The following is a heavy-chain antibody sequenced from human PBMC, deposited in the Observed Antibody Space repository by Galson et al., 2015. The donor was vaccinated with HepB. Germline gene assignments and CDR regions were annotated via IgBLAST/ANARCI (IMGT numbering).Heavy chain of an antibody. CDR1: GGTFSRYA. CDR2: IIPIFGTA. CDR3: ARVIAVAGHDAFDI. D-gene: IGHD6-19*01. Sequence: SVKVSCKASGGTFSRYAISWVRQAPGQGLEWMGGIIPIFGTANYAQKFQGRVTITADESTSTAYMELSSLRSEDTAVYYCARVIAVAGHDAFDIWGQGTMVTVSS. J-gene: IGHJ3*02. V-gene: IGHV1-69*13.